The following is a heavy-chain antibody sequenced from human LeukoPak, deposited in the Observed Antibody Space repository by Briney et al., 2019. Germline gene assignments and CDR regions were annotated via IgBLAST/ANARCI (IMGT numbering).Heavy chain of an antibody. CDR3: ARENRDWNYLKSFDY. CDR2: IYSGGST. Sequence: GSLRLSCAASGFTVSSNYMSWVRQAPGKGLEWVSVIYSGGSTYYADSVEGRFTISRDDSKNTLYLQMNSLRAEDTAVYYCARENRDWNYLKSFDYWGQGTLVTVSS. CDR1: GFTVSSNY. D-gene: IGHD1-7*01. V-gene: IGHV3-53*01. J-gene: IGHJ4*02.